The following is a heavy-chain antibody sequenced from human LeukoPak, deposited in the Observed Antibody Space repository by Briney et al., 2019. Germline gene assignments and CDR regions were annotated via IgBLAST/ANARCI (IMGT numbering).Heavy chain of an antibody. CDR3: ARALGYCSSTSCQGYFDY. CDR1: GGSFSGYY. V-gene: IGHV4-34*01. CDR2: INHSGST. J-gene: IGHJ4*02. D-gene: IGHD2-2*01. Sequence: SETLSLTCAVYGGSFSGYYWSWIRQPPGKGLEWIGEINHSGSTNYNPSLKSRVTISVDTSKNQFSLKPSSVTAADTAVYYCARALGYCSSTSCQGYFDYWGQGTLVTVSS.